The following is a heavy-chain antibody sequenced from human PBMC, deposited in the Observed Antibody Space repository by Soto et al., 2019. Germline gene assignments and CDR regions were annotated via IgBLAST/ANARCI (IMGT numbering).Heavy chain of an antibody. CDR3: ARDQSFDRTYYYGXDV. V-gene: IGHV1-18*04. J-gene: IGHJ6*02. CDR1: GYTFTGYY. Sequence: ASVKVSCKASGYTFTGYYMHWVRQAPGQGLEWMGWISPFNGNTNYGQTLQGRVTLTTDTSTSTVYMELRSLRSDDTAVYYCARDQSFDRTYYYGXDVWGQGTTVTVSS. D-gene: IGHD3-16*01. CDR2: ISPFNGNT.